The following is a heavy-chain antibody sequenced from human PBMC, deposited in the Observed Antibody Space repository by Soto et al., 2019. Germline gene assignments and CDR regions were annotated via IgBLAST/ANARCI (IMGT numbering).Heavy chain of an antibody. CDR2: ISSSSSTI. V-gene: IGHV3-48*02. CDR1: GFTFSSYS. J-gene: IGHJ6*02. Sequence: GGSLRLSCAASGFTFSSYSMNWVRQAPGKGLEWVSYISSSSSTIYYADSVKGRFTISRDNAKNSLYLQMNSLRDEDTAVYYCARDDAYYDFWSGYYSHYGMDVWGQGTTVTVSS. CDR3: ARDDAYYDFWSGYYSHYGMDV. D-gene: IGHD3-3*01.